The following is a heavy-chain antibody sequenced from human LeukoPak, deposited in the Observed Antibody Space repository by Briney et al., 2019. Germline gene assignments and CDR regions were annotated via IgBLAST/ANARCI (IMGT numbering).Heavy chain of an antibody. CDR1: GGSISSYY. Sequence: SETLSLTCTVSGGSISSYYWSWIRQPAGKGLEYIGRIYTSGSTNYNPSLKSRVTMSVDTSKNQFSLKLSSVTAADTAVYYCARLSTVTTSFDYWGQGTLVTVSS. J-gene: IGHJ4*02. D-gene: IGHD4-17*01. CDR3: ARLSTVTTSFDY. V-gene: IGHV4-4*07. CDR2: IYTSGST.